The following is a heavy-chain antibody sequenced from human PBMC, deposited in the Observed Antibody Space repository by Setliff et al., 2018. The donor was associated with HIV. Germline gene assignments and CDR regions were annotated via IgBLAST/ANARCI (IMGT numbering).Heavy chain of an antibody. J-gene: IGHJ4*02. CDR1: GYTFTDHN. D-gene: IGHD3-10*01. V-gene: IGHV1-69-2*01. CDR2: VDPEDDER. Sequence: ASVKVSCKASGYTFTDHNIHWVQQAPGKGLEWMGHVDPEDDERLYAEKFQGRVTITADTSTDTSDMELSSLRSEDTAVYYCATAGTYYYGSGTYHASGFWGQGTLVTVSS. CDR3: ATAGTYYYGSGTYHASGF.